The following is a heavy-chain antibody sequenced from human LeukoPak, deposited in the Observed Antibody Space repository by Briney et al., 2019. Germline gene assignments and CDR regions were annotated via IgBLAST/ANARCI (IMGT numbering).Heavy chain of an antibody. CDR3: ARDAQNRPTIPDNFDY. CDR1: VFTFTTYW. J-gene: IGHJ4*02. CDR2: IKEDGSER. Sequence: PGGSLRLSCAAPVFTFTTYWMSWVRQAPGKGLEWVANIKEDGSERSYVDSVKGRFTISRDNAKNSLYLQMNSLRAEDTAVYYCARDAQNRPTIPDNFDYWGQGTLVTVSS. V-gene: IGHV3-7*01. D-gene: IGHD3-9*01.